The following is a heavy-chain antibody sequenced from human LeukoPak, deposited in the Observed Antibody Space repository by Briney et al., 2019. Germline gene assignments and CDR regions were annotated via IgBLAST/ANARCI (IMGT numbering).Heavy chain of an antibody. J-gene: IGHJ5*02. D-gene: IGHD2-15*01. V-gene: IGHV4-34*01. Sequence: SQTLSLTCAVYGGSFSGYYLSWIPLPPGKGREWMGEINHSGSTNYNPSLKSRSTISVDTSKHQFSLQLNSVTAADTAVYYCARGGYCSGGNCYDPTGFDPWGQGTLVTVSS. CDR2: INHSGST. CDR1: GGSFSGYY. CDR3: ARGGYCSGGNCYDPTGFDP.